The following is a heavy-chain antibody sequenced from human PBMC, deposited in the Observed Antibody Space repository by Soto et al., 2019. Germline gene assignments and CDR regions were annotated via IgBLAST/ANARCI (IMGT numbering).Heavy chain of an antibody. CDR2: TSYTGNT. V-gene: IGHV4-59*02. Sequence: PSETLSLTCFVSGGSATCHQWRWIRQFPGLGLGWIAYTSYTGNTNYNPSLQSRVTISLEASKSQLSLNLTSMTTADTAVYYCARDMHAGFTHGFGPRGEGTLVTVSS. D-gene: IGHD2-8*01. CDR3: ARDMHAGFTHGFGP. J-gene: IGHJ5*02. CDR1: GGSATCHQ.